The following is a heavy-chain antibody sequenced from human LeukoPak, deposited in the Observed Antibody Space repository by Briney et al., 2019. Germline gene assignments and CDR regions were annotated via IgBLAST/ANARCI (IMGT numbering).Heavy chain of an antibody. J-gene: IGHJ4*02. D-gene: IGHD1-26*01. CDR2: ISYDGSNK. Sequence: GGSLRLSCAASGFTFSSYGMHWVRQAPGKGLEWVAVISYDGSNKYYADSVKGRFTISRDNSKNTLYLQMNSLRVEDTAVYYCAKDRGGSNYDTHFDYWGQGTLVTVSS. CDR1: GFTFSSYG. V-gene: IGHV3-30*18. CDR3: AKDRGGSNYDTHFDY.